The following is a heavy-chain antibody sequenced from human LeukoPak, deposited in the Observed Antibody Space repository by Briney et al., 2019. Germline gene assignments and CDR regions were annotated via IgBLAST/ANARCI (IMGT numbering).Heavy chain of an antibody. V-gene: IGHV3-30-3*01. CDR1: GFTFSSYA. CDR2: ISYDGSNK. D-gene: IGHD4-23*01. Sequence: GGSLRLSCAAPGFTFSSYAMHWVRQAPGKGLEWVAVISYDGSNKYYADSVKGRFTISRDNSKNTLYLQMNSLRAEDTAVYYCARDYGGNSGGELDYWGQGTLVTVSS. J-gene: IGHJ4*02. CDR3: ARDYGGNSGGELDY.